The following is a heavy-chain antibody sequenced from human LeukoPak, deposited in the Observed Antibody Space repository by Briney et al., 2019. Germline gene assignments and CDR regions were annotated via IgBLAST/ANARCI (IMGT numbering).Heavy chain of an antibody. V-gene: IGHV4-30-4*01. CDR2: IYYSGST. D-gene: IGHD5-12*01. CDR1: GVSISSGAYY. CDR3: QSGYDAFDI. Sequence: PSETLSLTCTVSGVSISSGAYYWSWIRQPPGKGLEWIGYIYYSGSTYYNPSVKSRVTISVDKSKNQFSLKLSTVTAADTAVYYCQSGYDAFDIWGQGTMVTVSS. J-gene: IGHJ3*02.